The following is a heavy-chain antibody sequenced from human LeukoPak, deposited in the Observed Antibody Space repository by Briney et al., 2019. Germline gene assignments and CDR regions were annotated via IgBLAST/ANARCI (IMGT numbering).Heavy chain of an antibody. D-gene: IGHD2-2*01. CDR3: ATYCSSTSCYSGDY. CDR1: GFTFSSYS. J-gene: IGHJ4*02. Sequence: HPGGSLRLSCAASGFTFSSYSMNWVRQAPGKGLEWVSSISSSSSYIYYADSVKGRFTISRDNAKNSLYLQMNSLRAEDTAVYYCATYCSSTSCYSGDYWGQGTLVAVSS. CDR2: ISSSSSYI. V-gene: IGHV3-21*01.